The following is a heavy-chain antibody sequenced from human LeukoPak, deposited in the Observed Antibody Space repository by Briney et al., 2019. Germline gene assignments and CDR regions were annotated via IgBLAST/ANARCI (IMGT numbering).Heavy chain of an antibody. CDR2: VYTRGGT. CDR1: DGSISSGSYY. D-gene: IGHD2-2*01. Sequence: PSETLSLTCTVSDGSISSGSYYWTWIRQPAGKGLEWIGRVYTRGGTTYNPSLKSRVTISVDTSKNQFSLKLSSVTAADTAVYYCARFTPEDIVVVPAAPGAFDIWGQGTMVTVSS. J-gene: IGHJ3*02. V-gene: IGHV4-61*02. CDR3: ARFTPEDIVVVPAAPGAFDI.